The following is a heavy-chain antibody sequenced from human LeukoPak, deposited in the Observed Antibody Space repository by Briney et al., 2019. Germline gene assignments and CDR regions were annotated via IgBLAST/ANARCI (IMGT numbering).Heavy chain of an antibody. Sequence: GGSLRLSCAASGFTFSSYAMSWVRQAPGKGLEWVSAISGSGGSTYYADSAKGRFTISRDNSRDTLYLQMNSLRAEGTAVYYCAKGYYDYVWGSYYFDYWGQGTLVTVSS. CDR1: GFTFSSYA. V-gene: IGHV3-23*01. D-gene: IGHD3-16*01. J-gene: IGHJ4*02. CDR2: ISGSGGST. CDR3: AKGYYDYVWGSYYFDY.